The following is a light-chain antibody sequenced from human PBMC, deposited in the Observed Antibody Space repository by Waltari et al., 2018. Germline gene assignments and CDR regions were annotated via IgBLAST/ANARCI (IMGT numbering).Light chain of an antibody. V-gene: IGKV4-1*01. CDR2: WAF. CDR3: QQHYGSPLT. Sequence: DIVMTQSPDSLAVSLGERATIKCKSSQSLLSNADNKNYLAWFQQKPGQPPKLLLYWAFIRESGVPDRFSGGGSGTDFTLTISNLQAEDVAVYYCQQHYGSPLTFGPGTRVDIK. J-gene: IGKJ3*01. CDR1: QSLLSNADNKNY.